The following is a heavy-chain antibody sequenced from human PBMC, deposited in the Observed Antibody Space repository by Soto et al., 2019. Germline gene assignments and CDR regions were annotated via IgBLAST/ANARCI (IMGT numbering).Heavy chain of an antibody. CDR3: ARGDCVGGTCYSLAGSFYYYMDV. V-gene: IGHV3-74*01. CDR1: GFTFNNYW. Sequence: EVQLVESGGGLVQPGGSLRLSCAASGFTFNNYWMYWVRQAPGKGLVWVSRINSDGSVSSYADSVKGRLTISRDNVKNTLYLQMDSLRAEDTAVYYCARGDCVGGTCYSLAGSFYYYMDVWGKGTTVTVFS. D-gene: IGHD2-15*01. CDR2: INSDGSVS. J-gene: IGHJ6*03.